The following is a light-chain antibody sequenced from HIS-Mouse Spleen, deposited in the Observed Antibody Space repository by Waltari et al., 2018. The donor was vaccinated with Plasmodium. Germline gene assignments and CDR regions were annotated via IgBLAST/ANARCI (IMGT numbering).Light chain of an antibody. J-gene: IGLJ2*01. V-gene: IGLV2-11*01. CDR3: CSYAGSYTLV. Sequence: QSALTQPRSVSGSPGQSVTISCTGTSSDVAGSNYVSWYQQPPGQAPKLMIYDVSKRPSGVPDRFSGSKSGNTASLTISGLQAEDEADYYCCSYAGSYTLVFGGGTKLTVL. CDR1: SSDVAGSNY. CDR2: DVS.